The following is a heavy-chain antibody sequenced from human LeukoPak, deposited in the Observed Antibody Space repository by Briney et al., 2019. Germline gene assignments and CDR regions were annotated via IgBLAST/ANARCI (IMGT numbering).Heavy chain of an antibody. J-gene: IGHJ6*03. CDR1: GFTFSSYW. V-gene: IGHV3-7*01. D-gene: IGHD3-3*01. CDR2: IKKDGSEK. CDR3: ARDYATIFAGDYMDV. Sequence: PGGSLRLSCAASGFTFSSYWMSWVRQAPGKGLEWVANIKKDGSEKYYVDSVKGRFTISRDNAKNSLYLKMNSLRAEDTAVYYCARDYATIFAGDYMDVWGKGTTVTVSS.